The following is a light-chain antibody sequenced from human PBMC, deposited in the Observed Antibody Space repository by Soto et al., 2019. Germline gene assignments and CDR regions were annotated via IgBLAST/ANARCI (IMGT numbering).Light chain of an antibody. CDR3: QQFNAYPLT. Sequence: DIQLTQSPSFLSASVGDRVTISCRASQGISDYLAWYQQKPGKAPKLLIYGASTLQSGVPSRFSGSASGTEFTLTISSLQREDFATYFCQQFNAYPLTFGGGTKLEIK. V-gene: IGKV1-9*01. J-gene: IGKJ4*01. CDR1: QGISDY. CDR2: GAS.